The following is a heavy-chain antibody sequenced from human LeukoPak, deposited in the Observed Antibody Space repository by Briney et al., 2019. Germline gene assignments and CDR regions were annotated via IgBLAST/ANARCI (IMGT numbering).Heavy chain of an antibody. CDR1: GPPVCRYT. J-gene: IGHJ5*02. Sequence: GSPVKPSCSASGPPVCRYTTSWGPQSPGHRLKWMGRILPILGIADYAQKFQSRLTITADKSPSTAYMELSSPRSEDKAVYYCARERKTYYYDSSGYPLGFDPWRQGT. D-gene: IGHD3-22*01. V-gene: IGHV1-69*04. CDR2: ILPILGIA. CDR3: ARERKTYYYDSSGYPLGFDP.